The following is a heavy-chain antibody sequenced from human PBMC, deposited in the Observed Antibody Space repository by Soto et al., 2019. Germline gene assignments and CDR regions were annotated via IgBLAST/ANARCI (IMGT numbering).Heavy chain of an antibody. CDR2: ISAYNGNT. D-gene: IGHD6-6*01. V-gene: IGHV1-18*01. CDR1: GYTFTSYG. CDR3: ARETLTTSIAAPPVYYYGMDV. J-gene: IGHJ6*02. Sequence: GASVKVSCKASGYTFTSYGISWVRQAPGQGLEWMGWISAYNGNTNYAQKLQGRVTMTTDTSTSTAYMELRSLRSDDTAVYYCARETLTTSIAAPPVYYYGMDVWGQGTTVTVSS.